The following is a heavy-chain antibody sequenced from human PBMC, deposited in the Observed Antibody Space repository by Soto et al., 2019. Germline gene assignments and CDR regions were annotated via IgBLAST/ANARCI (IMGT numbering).Heavy chain of an antibody. D-gene: IGHD1-26*01. CDR2: IWHDGSNK. V-gene: IGHV3-33*01. CDR3: TRAAIRGELLDY. Sequence: GSLRLSCAASGFTFNNYGMHWVRQAPGKGLEWVALIWHDGSNKGYADSVKGRFTISRDNSKNTLNLQMNSLRVEDTAVYYCTRAAIRGELLDYWGQGTQVTVSS. J-gene: IGHJ4*02. CDR1: GFTFNNYG.